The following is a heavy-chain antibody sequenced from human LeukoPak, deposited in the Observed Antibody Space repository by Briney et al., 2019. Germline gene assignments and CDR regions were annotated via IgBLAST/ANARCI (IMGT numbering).Heavy chain of an antibody. V-gene: IGHV4-59*01. Sequence: PSETLSLTCTVSGGSISSFYWSWIRQPPGEGLEWIGYISNGGSNKYNPSLKSRVTISVDTSKNQLSLKLSSVTAADTAVYHCVRLQPNTGEWAFDIWGQGTMVSVSS. CDR2: ISNGGSN. CDR3: VRLQPNTGEWAFDI. D-gene: IGHD1-1*01. CDR1: GGSISSFY. J-gene: IGHJ3*02.